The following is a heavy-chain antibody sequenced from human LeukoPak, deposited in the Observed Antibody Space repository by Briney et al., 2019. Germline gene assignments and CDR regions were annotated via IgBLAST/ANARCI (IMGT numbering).Heavy chain of an antibody. CDR2: INPNSGGT. D-gene: IGHD1-7*01. Sequence: ASVKVSCKASGYTFTGYYMRWVRQAPGQGLEWMGWINPNSGGTNYAQKFQGRVTMTRDTSISTAYMELSRLRSDDTAVYYCARGMRNYAGAFDIWGQGTMVTVSS. CDR1: GYTFTGYY. V-gene: IGHV1-2*02. CDR3: ARGMRNYAGAFDI. J-gene: IGHJ3*02.